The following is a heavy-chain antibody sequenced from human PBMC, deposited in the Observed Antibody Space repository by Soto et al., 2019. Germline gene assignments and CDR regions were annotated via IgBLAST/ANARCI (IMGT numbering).Heavy chain of an antibody. J-gene: IGHJ4*02. CDR3: AKAFDTSGSIPGY. CDR2: LTNSGGRT. CDR1: GFTFSDYA. V-gene: IGHV3-23*01. Sequence: GGSLRLSCAASGFTFSDYAMSWVRQAPGKGLEWVSTLTNSGGRTFYADSVKGRFTISRDISKNTLFLQMNSLRAEDTAVYHCAKAFDTSGSIPGYWGQGTLVTVSS. D-gene: IGHD3-22*01.